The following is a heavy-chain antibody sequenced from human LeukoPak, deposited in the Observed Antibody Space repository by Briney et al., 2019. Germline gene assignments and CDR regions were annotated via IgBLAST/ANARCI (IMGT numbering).Heavy chain of an antibody. J-gene: IGHJ4*02. CDR1: GGSISSGGYY. CDR2: IYYSGST. V-gene: IGHV4-31*03. Sequence: PSETLSLTCTVSGGSISSGGYYWSWIRQHPGKGLEWIGYIYYSGSTYYNPSLKSRVTISVDTSKNQFSLKLSSVTAADTAVYYCARAGGSGSYWTRGAHYWGQGTLVTVSS. CDR3: ARAGGSGSYWTRGAHY. D-gene: IGHD3-10*01.